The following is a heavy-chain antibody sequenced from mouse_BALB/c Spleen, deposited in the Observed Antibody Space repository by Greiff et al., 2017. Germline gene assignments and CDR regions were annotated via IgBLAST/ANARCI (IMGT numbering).Heavy chain of an antibody. CDR3: TRGWLLPYFDV. Sequence: EVLLVESGGGLVQPGGSMKLSCVASGFTFSNYWMNWVRQSPEKGLEWVAEIRLKSNNYATHYAESVKGRFTISRDDSKSSVYLQMNNLRAEDTGIYYCTRGWLLPYFDVWGAGTPVTVSA. V-gene: IGHV6-6*02. J-gene: IGHJ1*01. D-gene: IGHD2-3*01. CDR2: IRLKSNNYAT. CDR1: GFTFSNYW.